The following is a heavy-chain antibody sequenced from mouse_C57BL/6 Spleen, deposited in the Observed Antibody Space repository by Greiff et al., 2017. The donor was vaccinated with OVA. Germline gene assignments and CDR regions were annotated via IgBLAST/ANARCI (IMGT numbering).Heavy chain of an antibody. Sequence: VHLVESGAELVKPGASVKISCKASGYTFTDYYINWVKQRPGQGLEWIGKIGPGSGSTYYNEKFKGKATLTADKSSSTAYMQLSSLTSEDSAVYFCARERGYGYDVGYYAMDYWGQGTSVTVSS. CDR3: ARERGYGYDVGYYAMDY. CDR2: IGPGSGST. J-gene: IGHJ4*01. V-gene: IGHV1-77*01. CDR1: GYTFTDYY. D-gene: IGHD2-2*01.